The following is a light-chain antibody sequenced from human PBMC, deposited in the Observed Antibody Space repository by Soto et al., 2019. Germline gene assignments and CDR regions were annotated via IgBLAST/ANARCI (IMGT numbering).Light chain of an antibody. CDR1: SSDVGGYNY. CDR3: SSYTSASTLLYL. Sequence: QSALTQPASVSGSPGQSITISCTGTSSDVGGYNYVSWYQQHPGIAPKLLIYGVTNRPSGVSPRFSGSKSGNTASLTISGLQAEDEADYHCSSYTSASTLLYLFGTGTNLTVL. J-gene: IGLJ1*01. CDR2: GVT. V-gene: IGLV2-14*01.